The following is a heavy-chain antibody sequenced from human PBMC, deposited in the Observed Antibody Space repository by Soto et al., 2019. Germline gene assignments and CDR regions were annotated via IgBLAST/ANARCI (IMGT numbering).Heavy chain of an antibody. J-gene: IGHJ5*02. CDR2: ISYDGSNK. CDR1: GFTFSSYA. Sequence: QVQLVESGGGVVQPGRSLRLSCAASGFTFSSYAMHWVRQAPGKGLEWVAVISYDGSNKYYADSVKGRFTISRDNSKTTLYLQMNSLRAEDTAVYYCARDQGYSSGWDPYNWFDPWGQGTLVTVSS. D-gene: IGHD6-19*01. V-gene: IGHV3-30-3*01. CDR3: ARDQGYSSGWDPYNWFDP.